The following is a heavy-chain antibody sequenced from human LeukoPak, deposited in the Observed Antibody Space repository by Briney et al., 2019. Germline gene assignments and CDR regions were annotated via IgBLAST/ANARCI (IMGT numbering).Heavy chain of an antibody. Sequence: ASVKVSCTASRYTFTSYYMHWVRQAPGQGLEWMGIINPSGGSTSYAQKFQGRVTMTRDTSTSTVYMELSSLRSEDTAVYYCARGITIFGVAYYYGMDVWGQGTTVTVSS. D-gene: IGHD3-3*01. V-gene: IGHV1-46*01. CDR2: INPSGGST. CDR3: ARGITIFGVAYYYGMDV. CDR1: RYTFTSYY. J-gene: IGHJ6*02.